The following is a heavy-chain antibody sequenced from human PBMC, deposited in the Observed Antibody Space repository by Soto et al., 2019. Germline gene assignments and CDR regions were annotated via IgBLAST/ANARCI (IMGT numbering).Heavy chain of an antibody. CDR3: ARVLPYYDSSGYYQNWYFDL. Sequence: SETLSLTCTVSGGSISSGGYYWSWIRQHPGKGLEWIGYIYYSGSTYYNPSLKSRVTISVDTSKNQFSLKLSSVTAADTAVYYCARVLPYYDSSGYYQNWYFDLWGRGTLVTVS. CDR1: GGSISSGGYY. CDR2: IYYSGST. D-gene: IGHD3-22*01. J-gene: IGHJ2*01. V-gene: IGHV4-31*03.